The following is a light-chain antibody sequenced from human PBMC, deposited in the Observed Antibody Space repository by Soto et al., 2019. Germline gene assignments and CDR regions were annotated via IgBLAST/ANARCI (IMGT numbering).Light chain of an antibody. CDR1: SSDVGGYNH. CDR3: CSYAGIYSVV. J-gene: IGLJ2*01. Sequence: QSALTQPRSVSGSPGQSVTISCTGTSSDVGGYNHVSWYQQHPGKAPKLMIYDVSKRPSGVPDRFSGSKSANTASLTISGLQAEDEADYYCCSYAGIYSVVFGGGTKLTVL. V-gene: IGLV2-11*01. CDR2: DVS.